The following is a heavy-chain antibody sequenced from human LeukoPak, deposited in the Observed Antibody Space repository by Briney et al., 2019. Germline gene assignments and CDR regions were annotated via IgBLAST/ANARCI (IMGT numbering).Heavy chain of an antibody. V-gene: IGHV3-7*01. CDR3: ARDLRVAAGSFDY. J-gene: IGHJ4*02. D-gene: IGHD3-10*01. Sequence: TGGSLRLSCAASGFTFSNYWMAWVRQAPGKGLEWVANIKQDGSERYYVDSVKGRFTISRDNAKNSLYLQMNSLRDEDTALYYCARDLRVAAGSFDYWGQGTLVTVSS. CDR1: GFTFSNYW. CDR2: IKQDGSER.